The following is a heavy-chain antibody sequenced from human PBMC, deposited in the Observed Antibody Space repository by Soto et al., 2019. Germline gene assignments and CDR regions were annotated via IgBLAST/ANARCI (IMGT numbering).Heavy chain of an antibody. D-gene: IGHD3-22*01. CDR1: GGTFSSYA. Sequence: SVKVSCKASGGTFSSYAISWVRQAPGQGLEWMGGIIPIFGTANYAQKFQGRVTITADDSTSTAYMELSSLRSEDTAVYYCARGSGYYPYYYYYGMDVWGQGTTVTVS. V-gene: IGHV1-69*13. CDR3: ARGSGYYPYYYYYGMDV. J-gene: IGHJ6*02. CDR2: IIPIFGTA.